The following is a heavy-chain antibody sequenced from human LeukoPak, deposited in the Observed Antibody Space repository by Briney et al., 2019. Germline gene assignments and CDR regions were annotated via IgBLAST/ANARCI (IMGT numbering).Heavy chain of an antibody. V-gene: IGHV3-48*03. CDR3: ARWRVVPAATYFDY. J-gene: IGHJ4*02. D-gene: IGHD2-2*01. Sequence: GGSLRLSCAASGFTFSSYEMNWVRQAPGKGLEWVSYISSSGSTIYYADSVKGRFTISRDNAKNSLYLQMNGLRAEDTAVYYGARWRVVPAATYFDYWGQGTLVTVSS. CDR2: ISSSGSTI. CDR1: GFTFSSYE.